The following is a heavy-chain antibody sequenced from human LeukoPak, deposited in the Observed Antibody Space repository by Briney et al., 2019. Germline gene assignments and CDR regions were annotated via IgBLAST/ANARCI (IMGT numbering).Heavy chain of an antibody. V-gene: IGHV1-8*01. Sequence: ASVKVSCKASGYTFTSYDINWVRQATGQGLEWMGWMNPNSGNTGYAQKFQGRVTMTRNTSISTAYMELSSLGSEDTAVYYCAREGGSFEEDGMDVWGQGTTVTVSS. CDR3: AREGGSFEEDGMDV. CDR2: MNPNSGNT. CDR1: GYTFTSYD. J-gene: IGHJ6*02. D-gene: IGHD1-26*01.